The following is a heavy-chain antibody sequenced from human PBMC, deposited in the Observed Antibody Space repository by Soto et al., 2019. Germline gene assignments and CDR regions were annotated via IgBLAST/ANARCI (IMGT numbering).Heavy chain of an antibody. CDR3: SFYYDSSGYINYFDY. CDR2: IIPIFGTA. D-gene: IGHD3-22*01. V-gene: IGHV1-69*13. J-gene: IGHJ4*02. CDR1: GGTFSSYA. Sequence: AASVKVSCKASGGTFSSYAISWVRQAPGQGLEWMGGIIPIFGTANYAQKFQGRVTITADESTSTAYMELSSLRSEDTAVYYCSFYYDSSGYINYFDYWGQGTLVTVSS.